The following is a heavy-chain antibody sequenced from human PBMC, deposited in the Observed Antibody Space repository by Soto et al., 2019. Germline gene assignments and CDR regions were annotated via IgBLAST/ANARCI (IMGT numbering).Heavy chain of an antibody. CDR1: GFAVSSNY. CDR2: IYSGGST. J-gene: IGHJ6*02. CDR3: AASVVVPAAAYFYGMDV. V-gene: IGHV3-53*01. Sequence: EVQLVESGGGLIQPGGSLRLSCAASGFAVSSNYMSWVRQAPGKGLEWVSVIYSGGSTYYADSVKGRFTISRDNSKNTLYLQMNSLRAEDTAVYYCAASVVVPAAAYFYGMDVWGQGTTGTGSS. D-gene: IGHD2-2*01.